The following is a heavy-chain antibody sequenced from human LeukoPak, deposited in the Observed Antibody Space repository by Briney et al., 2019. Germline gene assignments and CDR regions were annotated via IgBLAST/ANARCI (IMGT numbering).Heavy chain of an antibody. J-gene: IGHJ5*02. CDR2: INPRGGST. D-gene: IGHD2-15*01. Sequence: ASVKVSCKASGYLFITYYMHWVRQAPGQGLEWMGIINPRGGSTSYAQKFQGRVTMTRGTSTSTVYMELSSLRSEDTAVYYCARSDIRPGWFDPWGQGTLVTVSS. V-gene: IGHV1-46*01. CDR1: GYLFITYY. CDR3: ARSDIRPGWFDP.